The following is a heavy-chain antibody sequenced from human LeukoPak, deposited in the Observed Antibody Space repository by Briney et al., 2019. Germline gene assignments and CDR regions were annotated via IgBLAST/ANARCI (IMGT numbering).Heavy chain of an antibody. J-gene: IGHJ4*02. D-gene: IGHD3-3*01. Sequence: GGSLRLSCTDSGFTFGDYAMSWVRQAPGQGLEWVGFIRSKAYGGTTEYAASVKGRFTISRDDSKSIAYLQMNSLKTEDTAVYYCTRDPNAYDFWSGYDGDYWGQGTLVTVSS. CDR3: TRDPNAYDFWSGYDGDY. CDR1: GFTFGDYA. CDR2: IRSKAYGGTT. V-gene: IGHV3-49*04.